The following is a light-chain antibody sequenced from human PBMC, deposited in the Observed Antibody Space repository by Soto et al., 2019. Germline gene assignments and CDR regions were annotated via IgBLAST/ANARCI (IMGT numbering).Light chain of an antibody. V-gene: IGKV1-39*01. CDR3: HQSYSTPMFT. Sequence: DIQMTQSPSSLSASVGDRVTITCRASQSISSYLNWYQQKPGKAPKLLIYAASSLQSGVPSRFSGSGSGTDFTLTISSLQPEDFATYYCHQSYSTPMFTFGPGTKVDIK. CDR2: AAS. CDR1: QSISSY. J-gene: IGKJ3*01.